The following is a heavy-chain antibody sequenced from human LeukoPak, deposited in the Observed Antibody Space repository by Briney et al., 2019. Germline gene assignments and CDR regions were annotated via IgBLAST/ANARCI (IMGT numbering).Heavy chain of an antibody. Sequence: SETLSLTCTVSGGSISSYYWNWIRQPPEKGLEWIGEISHSGSTNYNPSLKSRVTILEDTSKNLLSLKLSSVTAADTAVYYCARQTTVTYHFDYWGQGTLVTVSS. CDR1: GGSISSYY. J-gene: IGHJ4*02. V-gene: IGHV4-34*01. CDR3: ARQTTVTYHFDY. CDR2: ISHSGST. D-gene: IGHD4-17*01.